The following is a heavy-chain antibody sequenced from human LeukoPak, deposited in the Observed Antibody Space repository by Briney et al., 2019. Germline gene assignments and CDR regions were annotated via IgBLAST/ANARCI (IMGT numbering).Heavy chain of an antibody. CDR2: ISGSGGST. CDR3: ASDPNCSGGSCYPYYFDY. J-gene: IGHJ4*02. V-gene: IGHV3-23*01. Sequence: GGSLRLSCAASGFTFSSYAMHWVRQAPGKGLEWVSAISGSGGSTYYADSVKGRFTISRDNSKNTLYLQMNSLRAEDTAVYYCASDPNCSGGSCYPYYFDYWGQGALVTVSS. CDR1: GFTFSSYA. D-gene: IGHD2-15*01.